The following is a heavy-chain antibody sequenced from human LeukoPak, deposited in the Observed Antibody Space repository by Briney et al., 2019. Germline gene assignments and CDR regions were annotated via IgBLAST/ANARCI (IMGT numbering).Heavy chain of an antibody. CDR3: ARETPRRGETRDGYR. J-gene: IGHJ4*02. CDR2: IKEDGSET. Sequence: PGGSLRLSCAASGFTSSSYWMSWVRQVPGKGLECLANIKEDGSETYYADSVKGRFTISRDNPKNLLFLQINSLRVEDTAVYYCARETPRRGETRDGYRWGQGTVVTVSS. V-gene: IGHV3-7*01. CDR1: GFTSSSYW. D-gene: IGHD5-24*01.